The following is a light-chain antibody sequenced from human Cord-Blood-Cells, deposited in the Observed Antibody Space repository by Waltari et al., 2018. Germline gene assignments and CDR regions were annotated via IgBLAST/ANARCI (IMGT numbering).Light chain of an antibody. CDR2: AAS. V-gene: IGKV1-39*01. Sequence: DIQMTQSPSSLSASVGDRVTITCRASQSISSYLNWYQQKPGKAPKLLFYAASSLQSWVPSRFSGSGSGTDFTLTISSLQPEDFATYYCQQSYSTLLFTFGPGTKVDIK. CDR1: QSISSY. J-gene: IGKJ3*01. CDR3: QQSYSTLLFT.